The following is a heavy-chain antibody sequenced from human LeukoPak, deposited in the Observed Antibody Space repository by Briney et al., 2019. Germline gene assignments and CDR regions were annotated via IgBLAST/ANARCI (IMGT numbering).Heavy chain of an antibody. J-gene: IGHJ4*02. V-gene: IGHV3-23*01. CDR3: AKDLPVVPAVASHFDY. Sequence: PGGSLRLSCAASGFTFSSYAMSWVCQAPGKGLEWVSAISGSGGSTYYADSVKGRFTISRDNSKNTLYLQMNSLRAEDTAVYYCAKDLPVVPAVASHFDYWGQGTLVTVSS. D-gene: IGHD2-2*01. CDR1: GFTFSSYA. CDR2: ISGSGGST.